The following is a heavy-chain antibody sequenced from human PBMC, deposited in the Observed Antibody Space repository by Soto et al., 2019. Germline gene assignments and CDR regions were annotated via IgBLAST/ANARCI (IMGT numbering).Heavy chain of an antibody. CDR2: INPNGGGT. J-gene: IGHJ2*01. CDR3: ARDYCGGDCPGIWYFDV. D-gene: IGHD2-21*01. CDR1: GYSFRDFY. V-gene: IGHV1-2*04. Sequence: ASVKVSCKASGYSFRDFYIHWVRQAPGQGLERMGWINPNGGGTKYAQKFQGWVTMTRDTPISTAYLELSRLTSDDTAMYYCARDYCGGDCPGIWYFDVWGRGTRVTVSS.